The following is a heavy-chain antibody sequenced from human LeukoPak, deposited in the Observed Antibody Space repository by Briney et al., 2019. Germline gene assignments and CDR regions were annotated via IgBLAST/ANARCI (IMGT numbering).Heavy chain of an antibody. Sequence: SETLSLTCTVSGGSISSYYWSWIRQPAGKGLEWIGHIYSSGNTNQNPCLKSRVTMTVDTSKNQFSLKLSSVTAADTAVYYCARAGISYGEPLDYWGQGTLVTVSS. CDR1: GGSISSYY. CDR2: IYSSGNT. J-gene: IGHJ4*02. CDR3: ARAGISYGEPLDY. V-gene: IGHV4-4*07. D-gene: IGHD4-17*01.